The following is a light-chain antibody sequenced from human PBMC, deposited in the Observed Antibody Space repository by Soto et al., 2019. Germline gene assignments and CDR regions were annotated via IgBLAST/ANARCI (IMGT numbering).Light chain of an antibody. CDR2: EVS. J-gene: IGLJ2*01. V-gene: IGLV2-14*01. CDR1: SRDVGGYRY. CDR3: SSYTSSNTVL. Sequence: QSALTQPASVSGSPGQSITISCTGTSRDVGGYRYVSWYQQHPGRAPKLMIYEVSNRPSGVSNRFSGSKSGNTASLTISGLQTEDDADYYCSSYTSSNTVLFGGGTQLTVL.